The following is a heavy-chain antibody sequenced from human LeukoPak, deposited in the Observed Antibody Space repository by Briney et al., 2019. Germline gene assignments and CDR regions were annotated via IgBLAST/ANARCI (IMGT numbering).Heavy chain of an antibody. D-gene: IGHD5-24*01. CDR2: IYYSGST. J-gene: IGHJ4*02. CDR1: GGSISSGGYY. CDR3: AGMLRRDGYNYGVYYFDY. V-gene: IGHV4-31*03. Sequence: PSQTLSLTCTVSGGSISSGGYYWSWIRQHPGKGLEWIGYIYYSGSTNYNPSLKSRVTISVDTSKNQFSLKLSSVTAADTAVYYCAGMLRRDGYNYGVYYFDYWGQGTLVTVSS.